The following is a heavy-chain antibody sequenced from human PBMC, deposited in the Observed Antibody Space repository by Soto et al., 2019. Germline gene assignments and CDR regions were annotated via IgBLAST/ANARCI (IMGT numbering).Heavy chain of an antibody. CDR1: GGSISSSSYY. V-gene: IGHV4-39*01. Sequence: PSEFLSLTCTVSGGSISSSSYYWGWIRQPPGKGLEWIGSIYYSGSTYYNPSLKSRVTISVDTSKNQFSLKLSSVTAADTAVYYCARIMTTEPVFDYWGQGTLVTVSS. J-gene: IGHJ4*02. D-gene: IGHD4-17*01. CDR2: IYYSGST. CDR3: ARIMTTEPVFDY.